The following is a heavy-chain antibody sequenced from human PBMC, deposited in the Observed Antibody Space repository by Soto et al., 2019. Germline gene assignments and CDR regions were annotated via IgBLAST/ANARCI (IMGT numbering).Heavy chain of an antibody. V-gene: IGHV1-8*01. Sequence: ASVKVSCKASGYSFTNNDVSWVRQATGQGLEWMGWMNPGSGDTGYAQKFQGRVTMTREISIATAYMELGSLRSDDTAIYYCARMATFGSLNWFDPWGQGTLVTVSS. CDR1: GYSFTNND. J-gene: IGHJ5*02. CDR3: ARMATFGSLNWFDP. D-gene: IGHD3-16*01. CDR2: MNPGSGDT.